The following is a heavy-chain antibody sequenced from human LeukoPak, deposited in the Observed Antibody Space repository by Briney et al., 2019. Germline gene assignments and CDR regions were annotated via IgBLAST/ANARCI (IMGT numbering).Heavy chain of an antibody. V-gene: IGHV1-2*02. Sequence: ASVKVSCKASGYTFTSYDINWVRQATGQGLEWMGWINPNSGDPNYAQNFQGRVTMSRDTSISTAYMELSSLRSDDKAVYYCVRGGDGDRRDFDYWGQGTLVTVSS. CDR3: VRGGDGDRRDFDY. CDR1: GYTFTSYD. J-gene: IGHJ4*02. CDR2: INPNSGDP. D-gene: IGHD5-24*01.